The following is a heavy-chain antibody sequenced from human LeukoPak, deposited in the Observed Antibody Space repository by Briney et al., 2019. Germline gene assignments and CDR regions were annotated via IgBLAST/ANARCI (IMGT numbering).Heavy chain of an antibody. CDR3: ARARYYGDYGGLFY. CDR1: GFTFSSYW. J-gene: IGHJ4*02. Sequence: GESLRLSCAASGFTFSSYWMHWVRQAPGKGLVWVSRINSDGSSTSYADSVKGRFTISIYNAKNTHYLQMNSLRAEDTAVYYCARARYYGDYGGLFYWGQGTLVTASS. D-gene: IGHD4-17*01. CDR2: INSDGSST. V-gene: IGHV3-74*01.